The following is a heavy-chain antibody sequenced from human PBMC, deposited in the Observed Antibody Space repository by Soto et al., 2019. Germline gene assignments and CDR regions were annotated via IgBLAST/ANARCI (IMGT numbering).Heavy chain of an antibody. J-gene: IGHJ4*02. CDR1: GYPFTNYD. D-gene: IGHD6-19*01. Sequence: GASLKLSCKTSGYPFTNYDISWVRQAPGQGLEWMGWISAYNGDTKYAQKVQDRVTLTTDTSTSTAYMDLRSLTTDDTAVYYCARASSGPDYWGQGTLVTVS. V-gene: IGHV1-18*01. CDR2: ISAYNGDT. CDR3: ARASSGPDY.